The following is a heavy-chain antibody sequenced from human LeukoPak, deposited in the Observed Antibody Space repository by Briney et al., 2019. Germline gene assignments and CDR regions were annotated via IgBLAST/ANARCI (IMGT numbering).Heavy chain of an antibody. J-gene: IGHJ4*02. V-gene: IGHV3-23*01. Sequence: GGSLRLSCAASGFTFSSYAMRWVRQAPGNGLEWVSAISGSGGSTYYADSVKGRFTTSRDNSKNTLYLQMNSLRAEDTAVYYCAKEPYGSGSYYNDVGYFDYWGQGTLVTVSS. D-gene: IGHD3-10*01. CDR1: GFTFSSYA. CDR2: ISGSGGST. CDR3: AKEPYGSGSYYNDVGYFDY.